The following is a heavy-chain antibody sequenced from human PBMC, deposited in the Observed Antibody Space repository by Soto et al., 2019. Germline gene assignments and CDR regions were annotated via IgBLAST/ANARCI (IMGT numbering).Heavy chain of an antibody. V-gene: IGHV1-3*01. J-gene: IGHJ5*02. Sequence: GASVKVSCKASGYTFTSYAMHWVRQAPGQRLEWMGWINAGNGNTKYSQKFQGRVTITRDTSASTAYMELSSLRSEDTAVYYCARVPLVPAAMPLHNWFDPWGQGTLVTVSS. CDR1: GYTFTSYA. CDR3: ARVPLVPAAMPLHNWFDP. D-gene: IGHD2-2*01. CDR2: INAGNGNT.